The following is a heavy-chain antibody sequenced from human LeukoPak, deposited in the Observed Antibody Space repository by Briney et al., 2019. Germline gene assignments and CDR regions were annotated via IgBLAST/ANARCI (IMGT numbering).Heavy chain of an antibody. D-gene: IGHD3-9*01. V-gene: IGHV3-64D*06. Sequence: TGGSLRLSCSASGFTFSGYAMQWVRQAPGKGLEYVSAISSSGGSTYYADSVKGRFTISRDNSKDTLYLQMSSLRAEDATVYYCVKSAGFDWLSPLDAFDIWGQGTMVTVSS. CDR1: GFTFSGYA. J-gene: IGHJ3*02. CDR2: ISSSGGST. CDR3: VKSAGFDWLSPLDAFDI.